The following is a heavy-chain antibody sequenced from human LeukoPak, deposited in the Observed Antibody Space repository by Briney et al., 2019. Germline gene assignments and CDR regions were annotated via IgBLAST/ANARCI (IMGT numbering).Heavy chain of an antibody. Sequence: PSDTLSLTCTVSGGSISRYYRSWIRQPPAQGLDWIGYIYYSGSTNYNPSLKSRVTISVDTSKNQFSLKLSSVTAADTAVYYCARGYVANTNGFDYWGQGTLVTVSS. V-gene: IGHV4-59*01. CDR3: ARGYVANTNGFDY. CDR1: GGSISRYY. CDR2: IYYSGST. J-gene: IGHJ4*02. D-gene: IGHD3-16*01.